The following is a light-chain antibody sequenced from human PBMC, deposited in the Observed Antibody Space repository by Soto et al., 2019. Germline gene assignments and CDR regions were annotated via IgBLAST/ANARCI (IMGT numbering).Light chain of an antibody. CDR1: QSISSSY. CDR2: GAS. V-gene: IGKV3-15*01. Sequence: EIVLTQSPGTLSLSPGEISTLSCRASQSISSSYLAWYQQKPRQAPRLLIYGASTRATGIPVRFSGSGSATEFTLTITSLKFADLAAYYCQEYNDWRTITFGGGTQVDIK. J-gene: IGKJ4*01. CDR3: QEYNDWRTIT.